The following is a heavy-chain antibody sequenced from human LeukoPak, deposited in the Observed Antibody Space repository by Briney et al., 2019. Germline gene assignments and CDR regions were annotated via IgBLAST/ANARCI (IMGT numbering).Heavy chain of an antibody. V-gene: IGHV1-18*01. J-gene: IGHJ4*02. CDR1: GYTFTSYG. D-gene: IGHD3-22*01. CDR3: ARWAGYYYDSSGYYADY. CDR2: ISAYNGNT. Sequence: ASVKVSCKASGYTFTSYGISWVRQAPGQGLEWMGWISAYNGNTNYAQKLQGRVTMTTDTSTSTAYMELRSLRSDDTAVYYCARWAGYYYDSSGYYADYWGQGTLVTVSS.